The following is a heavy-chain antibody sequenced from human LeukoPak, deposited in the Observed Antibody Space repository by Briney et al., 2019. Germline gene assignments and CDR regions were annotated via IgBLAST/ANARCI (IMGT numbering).Heavy chain of an antibody. V-gene: IGHV1-2*02. Sequence: ASVKVSCKASGYTFTGYYMHWARQAPGQGLEWMGWINPNSGGTNYAQKFQGRVTMTRDTSISTAYMELSRLRSDDTAVYYCARVAAAAGSYYFDYWGQGTLVTVSS. CDR2: INPNSGGT. CDR1: GYTFTGYY. J-gene: IGHJ4*02. CDR3: ARVAAAAGSYYFDY. D-gene: IGHD6-13*01.